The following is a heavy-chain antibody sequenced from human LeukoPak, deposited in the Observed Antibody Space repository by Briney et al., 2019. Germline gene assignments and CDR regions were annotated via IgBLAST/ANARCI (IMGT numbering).Heavy chain of an antibody. CDR1: GYTFTDYG. CDR3: SRDYHY. J-gene: IGHJ4*02. Sequence: GASVKVSCKASGYTFTDYGVHWVRQAPGQGLEWMGWINTNTRNPTYAQGFTGRFVLSLGTSVSTASLQINSLRAEDTAVYYCSRDYHYWGQGTLVTVSS. CDR2: INTNTRNP. V-gene: IGHV7-4-1*02.